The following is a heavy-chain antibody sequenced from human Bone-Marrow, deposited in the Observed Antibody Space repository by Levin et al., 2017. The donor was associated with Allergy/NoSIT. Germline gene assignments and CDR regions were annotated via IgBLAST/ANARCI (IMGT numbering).Heavy chain of an antibody. CDR3: AKGGISNNWYSGALNI. CDR2: ISFDGTKT. V-gene: IGHV3-30*18. Sequence: PGGSLRLSCVASGFTFSSFGMHWVRQAPGKGLEGVGVISFDGTKTHYADSVKGRFTISRDNSNNTLFLQISSLRVDDTAMFYCAKGGISNNWYSGALNIWGQGTMVTVSS. D-gene: IGHD1-7*01. J-gene: IGHJ3*02. CDR1: GFTFSSFG.